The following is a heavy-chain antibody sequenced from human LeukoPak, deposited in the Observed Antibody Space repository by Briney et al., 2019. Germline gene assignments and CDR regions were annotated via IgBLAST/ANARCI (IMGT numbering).Heavy chain of an antibody. Sequence: GGSLRLSCAASGFAFSSYWVHWVRQVPGKGLVWLSRINSDGSSTTYADSVKGRFTISRDNAKNTLYLQMNSLRAEDTAVYFCTRVNDYGDYDFFYWGQGTLVTVSS. J-gene: IGHJ4*02. CDR1: GFAFSSYW. CDR2: INSDGSST. CDR3: TRVNDYGDYDFFY. D-gene: IGHD4-17*01. V-gene: IGHV3-74*03.